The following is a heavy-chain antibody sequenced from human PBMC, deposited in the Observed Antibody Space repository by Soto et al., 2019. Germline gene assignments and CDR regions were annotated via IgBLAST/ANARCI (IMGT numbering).Heavy chain of an antibody. CDR1: GYTFTGYY. Sequence: QVQLVQSGAEVKKPGASVKVSCKASGYTFTGYYMHWVRQAPGQGLEWMGWINPNSGGTNYAQKFQGWVTMTRDTSLSTAYMELSRLRSDDTAVYYCARDVRALWFGELSRGYFDYWGQGTLVTVSS. D-gene: IGHD3-10*01. CDR3: ARDVRALWFGELSRGYFDY. CDR2: INPNSGGT. V-gene: IGHV1-2*04. J-gene: IGHJ4*02.